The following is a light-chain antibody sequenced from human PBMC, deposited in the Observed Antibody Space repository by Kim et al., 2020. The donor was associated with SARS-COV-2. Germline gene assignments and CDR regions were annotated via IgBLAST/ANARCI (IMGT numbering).Light chain of an antibody. CDR3: QRRSGWPRT. V-gene: IGKV3-11*01. J-gene: IGKJ1*01. Sequence: SPWDGPPRACRASQEVHIFLPWNQQKPGQAPRLLIYDALHGAAGIPARFSGSGSGTEFSLTISSLEPEDFAVYYCQRRSGWPRTFGQGTKVDIK. CDR2: DAL. CDR1: QEVHIF.